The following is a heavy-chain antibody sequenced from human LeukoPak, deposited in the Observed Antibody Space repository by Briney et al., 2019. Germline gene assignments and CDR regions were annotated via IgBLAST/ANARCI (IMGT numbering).Heavy chain of an antibody. CDR1: GFTFSSYG. D-gene: IGHD3/OR15-3a*01. CDR2: ISSSSRYI. J-gene: IGHJ4*02. V-gene: IGHV3-21*01. CDR3: ARDLGTGGPRDY. Sequence: GGSLRLSCAASGFTFSSYGMNWVRQAPGKGLEWVSSISSSSRYIYYADSVKGRFTISRDNAKNSLYLQMNSLRAEDTAVYYCARDLGTGGPRDYWGQGTLVTVSS.